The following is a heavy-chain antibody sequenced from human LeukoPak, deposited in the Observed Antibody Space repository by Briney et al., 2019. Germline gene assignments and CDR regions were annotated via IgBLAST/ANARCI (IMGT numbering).Heavy chain of an antibody. V-gene: IGHV3-64D*06. CDR2: ISSNGGNT. D-gene: IGHD6-19*01. Sequence: GGSLRLSCSASGFSFSTYAMHWVRQAPGKGLEYVSGISSNGGNTYYADSVKGRFTISRDNSKNTLYLQMSSLRGEDTAVYYCVKERTSGWYDFDYWGQGTLVTVSS. J-gene: IGHJ4*02. CDR1: GFSFSTYA. CDR3: VKERTSGWYDFDY.